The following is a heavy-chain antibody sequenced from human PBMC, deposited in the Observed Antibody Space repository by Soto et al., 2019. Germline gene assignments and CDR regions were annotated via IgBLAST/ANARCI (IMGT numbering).Heavy chain of an antibody. D-gene: IGHD2-2*01. CDR2: IYYSGST. CDR3: ARSGPSLPWPAANDY. V-gene: IGHV4-31*03. CDR1: GGSISIGGYY. J-gene: IGHJ4*02. Sequence: SETLSLTCTVSGGSISIGGYYWSCIRQHPGKGLEWIGYIYYSGSTYYNPSLKSRVTISVDTSKNQFSLKLSSVTAADTAVYYCARSGPSLPWPAANDYWGQGTLVTVSS.